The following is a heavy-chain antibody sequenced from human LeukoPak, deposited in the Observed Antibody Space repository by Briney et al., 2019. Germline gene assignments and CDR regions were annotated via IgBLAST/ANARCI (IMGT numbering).Heavy chain of an antibody. V-gene: IGHV4-59*08. Sequence: NPSETLSLTCSVSGGSISSYYWSWIRQPPGKGLEWIGYIYYSGSTNYNPSLKSRVTISVDTSKNQFSLKLSSVTAADTAVYYCARLAFWSGYCDYWGQGTLVTVSS. J-gene: IGHJ4*02. CDR3: ARLAFWSGYCDY. CDR2: IYYSGST. D-gene: IGHD3-3*01. CDR1: GGSISSYY.